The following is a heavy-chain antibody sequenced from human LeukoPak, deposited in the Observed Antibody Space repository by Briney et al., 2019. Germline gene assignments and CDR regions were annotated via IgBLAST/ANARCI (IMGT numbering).Heavy chain of an antibody. Sequence: GASVKVSCKASGYIFTSYDINWVRQATGQGLEWMGWMNPNSGNTGYAQKFQGGVTMTRNTSISTAYMELSSLRSEDTAVYYCARGRVAGTGWFDPWGQGTLVTVSS. CDR2: MNPNSGNT. J-gene: IGHJ5*02. D-gene: IGHD6-19*01. CDR3: ARGRVAGTGWFDP. V-gene: IGHV1-8*01. CDR1: GYIFTSYD.